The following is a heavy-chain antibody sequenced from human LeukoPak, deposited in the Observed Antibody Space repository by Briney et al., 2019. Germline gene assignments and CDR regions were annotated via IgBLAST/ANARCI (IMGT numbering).Heavy chain of an antibody. V-gene: IGHV3-49*04. CDR1: GFTFGDYA. Sequence: GGSLRLSCTASGFTFGDYAMSWVRQAPGKGLEWVGFIRSKAYGGTTEYAASVKGRFTISRDDSKSIAYLQMNSLKTEDTAVYYCTRDPMWELWFDYWGQGTLVTVS. J-gene: IGHJ4*02. CDR2: IRSKAYGGTT. D-gene: IGHD1-26*01. CDR3: TRDPMWELWFDY.